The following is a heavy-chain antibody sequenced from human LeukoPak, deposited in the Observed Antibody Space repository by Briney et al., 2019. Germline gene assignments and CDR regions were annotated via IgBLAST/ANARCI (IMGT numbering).Heavy chain of an antibody. J-gene: IGHJ4*02. CDR3: AKHIVGATTGFDY. CDR2: ISGSGGST. Sequence: GGSLRLSCAASGFTFSSYWMSWVRQAPGKGLEWVSAISGSGGSTYYADSVKGRFTISRDNSKNTLYLQMNSLRAEDTAVYYCAKHIVGATTGFDYWGQGTLVTVSS. CDR1: GFTFSSYW. V-gene: IGHV3-23*01. D-gene: IGHD1-26*01.